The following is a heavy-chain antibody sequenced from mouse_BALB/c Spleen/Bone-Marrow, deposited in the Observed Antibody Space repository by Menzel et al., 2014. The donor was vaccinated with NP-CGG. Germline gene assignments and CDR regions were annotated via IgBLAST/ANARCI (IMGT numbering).Heavy chain of an antibody. D-gene: IGHD3-1*01. V-gene: IGHV1-55*01. CDR1: GYNFTSYW. Sequence: VQLVESGAELVKPGTSVKLSCKASGYNFTSYWINWVKLRPGQGLECIGDIYPGSGSTNYNEKFKSKATLTVDTSSSTAYMQLSSLASEDSALYYCARFSQLGLLAYWGQGTLVTVSA. J-gene: IGHJ3*01. CDR2: IYPGSGST. CDR3: ARFSQLGLLAY.